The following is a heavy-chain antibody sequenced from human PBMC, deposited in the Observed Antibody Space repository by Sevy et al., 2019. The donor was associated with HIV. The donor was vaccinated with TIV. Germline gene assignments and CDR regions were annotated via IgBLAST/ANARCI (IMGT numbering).Heavy chain of an antibody. CDR1: GFTFSSYA. J-gene: IGHJ4*02. D-gene: IGHD5-12*01. Sequence: GGSLRLSCAASGFTFSSYAMHWVRQAPGKGLEWVAVISYDGSNKYYADSVRGRFTISRDNSKNTPYLQMNSLRAEDTAVYYCARGTYGYNYGANIFDYWGQGTLVTVSS. CDR2: ISYDGSNK. CDR3: ARGTYGYNYGANIFDY. V-gene: IGHV3-30-3*01.